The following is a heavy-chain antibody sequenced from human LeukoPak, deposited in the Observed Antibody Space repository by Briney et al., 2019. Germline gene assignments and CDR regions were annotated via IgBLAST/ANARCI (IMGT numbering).Heavy chain of an antibody. D-gene: IGHD3-3*01. V-gene: IGHV3-9*01. CDR3: AKDRSGSITIFGVVSDPPGGLDY. CDR1: SFTFSDCA. J-gene: IGHJ4*02. CDR2: VSWNSGSI. Sequence: PGGSLRLSCAASSFTFSDCALHWVRQAPGKGLEWVSGVSWNSGSIGYADSVKGRLTISRDNAKNSLYLQMISLRAEDTALYYCAKDRSGSITIFGVVSDPPGGLDYWGQGTLVTVSS.